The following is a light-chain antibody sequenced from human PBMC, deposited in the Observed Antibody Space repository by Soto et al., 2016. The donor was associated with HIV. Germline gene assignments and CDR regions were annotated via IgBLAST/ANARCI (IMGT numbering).Light chain of an antibody. J-gene: IGKJ2*01. CDR2: GAS. Sequence: DIQMTQSPSSLSASVGGIVTITCRASQDIGNDLGWYQQKPGQAPKRLIYGASSLESGVPSRFSGSRSATEFTLTISSLQPEDFATYYCLHYKTYPYTFGQGTKLEIK. CDR1: QDIGND. CDR3: LHYKTYPYT. V-gene: IGKV1-17*01.